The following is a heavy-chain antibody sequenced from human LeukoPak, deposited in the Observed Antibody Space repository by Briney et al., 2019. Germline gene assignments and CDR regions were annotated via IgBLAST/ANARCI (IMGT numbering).Heavy chain of an antibody. J-gene: IGHJ4*02. CDR3: AKVPQIVGARHFDY. D-gene: IGHD1-26*01. CDR2: ISGTGGNT. V-gene: IGHV3-23*01. Sequence: PGGSLRLSCAASGFSRFTFSNYAMSWVRQAPGKGLEWVSSISGTGGNTYYADPVKGRFTISRDNSENTVYLQMNSLRADDTAVYYCAKVPQIVGARHFDYWGQGTLVTVSS. CDR1: GFSRFTFSNYA.